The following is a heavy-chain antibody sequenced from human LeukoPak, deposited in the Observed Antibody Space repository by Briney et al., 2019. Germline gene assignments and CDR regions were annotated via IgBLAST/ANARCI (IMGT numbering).Heavy chain of an antibody. D-gene: IGHD3-22*01. CDR2: ISAYNGNT. CDR3: ARDNINYYDSSDPFDY. Sequence: GASVKVSCKASGYTFTSYGISWVRQAPGQGLEWMGWISAYNGNTNYAQKLQGRVTMTTDTSTSTAYMELRSLRSDDTAVYYCARDNINYYDSSDPFDYWGQGTLVTVSS. J-gene: IGHJ4*02. V-gene: IGHV1-18*01. CDR1: GYTFTSYG.